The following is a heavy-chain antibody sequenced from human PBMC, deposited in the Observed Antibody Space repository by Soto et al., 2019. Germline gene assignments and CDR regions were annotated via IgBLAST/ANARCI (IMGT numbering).Heavy chain of an antibody. D-gene: IGHD3-22*01. CDR3: ARDHDSSGYYYGNWFDP. J-gene: IGHJ5*02. Sequence: ASVKVSCKASGYTFTSYDINWVRQATGQGLEWMGWMNPNSGNTGYAQKFQGRVTMTTDTSTSTAYMELRSLRSDDTAVYYCARDHDSSGYYYGNWFDPWGQGTLVTVSS. CDR1: GYTFTSYD. V-gene: IGHV1-8*01. CDR2: MNPNSGNT.